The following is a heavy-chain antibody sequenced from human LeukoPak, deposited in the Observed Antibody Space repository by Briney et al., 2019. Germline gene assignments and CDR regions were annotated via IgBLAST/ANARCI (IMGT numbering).Heavy chain of an antibody. Sequence: PGGSLRLSCAASGFTFSSHSIHWVRQAPGKGLEWVALISYDGSNKYYADSVKGRFTISRDNSKDTLYLQMNSLRAEDTAVYYCARGENTYIDYWGQGTLVTVSS. D-gene: IGHD3-16*01. CDR2: ISYDGSNK. J-gene: IGHJ4*02. CDR1: GFTFSSHS. V-gene: IGHV3-30-3*01. CDR3: ARGENTYIDY.